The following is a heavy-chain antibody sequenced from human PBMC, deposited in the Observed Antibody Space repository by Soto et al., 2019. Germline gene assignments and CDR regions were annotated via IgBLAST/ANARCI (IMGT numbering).Heavy chain of an antibody. D-gene: IGHD1-7*01. CDR2: IWYDGSNK. J-gene: IGHJ6*02. CDR1: GFTFSSYG. Sequence: PXVCLRLSCAACGFTFSSYGMHWVRQAPGKGLEWVAVIWYDGSNKYYADSVKGRFTISRDNSKNTLYLQMNSLRAEDTAVYYCARVGSTGTTGYYYYGMDVWGQGTTVTVSS. CDR3: ARVGSTGTTGYYYYGMDV. V-gene: IGHV3-33*01.